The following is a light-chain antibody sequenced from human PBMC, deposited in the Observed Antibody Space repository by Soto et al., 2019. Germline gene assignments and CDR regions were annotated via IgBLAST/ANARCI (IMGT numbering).Light chain of an antibody. V-gene: IGLV2-14*01. CDR1: SSDVGGYNY. CDR2: EVS. Sequence: QSALTQPASVSGSPGQSITISCTGTSSDVGGYNYVSWYQQHPGKAPKLMIYEVSNRPSGVSNRFSGSKSGNTASLTISGLQAEDEADYYCSSYTSSRTLVFRGGTKLTVL. J-gene: IGLJ2*01. CDR3: SSYTSSRTLV.